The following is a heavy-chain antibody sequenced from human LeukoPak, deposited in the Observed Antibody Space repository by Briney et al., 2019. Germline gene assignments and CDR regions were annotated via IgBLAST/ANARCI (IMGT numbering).Heavy chain of an antibody. J-gene: IGHJ5*02. CDR2: ISSSSSYI. V-gene: IGHV3-21*01. CDR3: ARDRYCSGGSCYSLFDP. Sequence: GGSLRLSCAASGFTFSSYGMHWVRQAPGKGLEWVSSISSSSSYIYYADSVKGRFTISRDNAKNSLYLQMNSLRAEDTAVYYCARDRYCSGGSCYSLFDPWGQGTLVTVSS. D-gene: IGHD2-15*01. CDR1: GFTFSSYG.